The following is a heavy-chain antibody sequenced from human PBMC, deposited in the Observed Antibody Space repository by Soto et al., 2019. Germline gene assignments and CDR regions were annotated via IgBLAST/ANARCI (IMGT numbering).Heavy chain of an antibody. D-gene: IGHD6-6*01. CDR3: ASSSPFHY. CDR2: IYYSGNT. J-gene: IGHJ4*02. Sequence: PSETLSLTCSVSSASLSSSTYYWSWIRQPPGRGPEWIVSIYYSGNTYYKPSLKSRVSISIDTSRNQFFLKLTSLTAADTGVYYCASSSPFHYWGPGILVTVSS. V-gene: IGHV4-39*01. CDR1: SASLSSSTYY.